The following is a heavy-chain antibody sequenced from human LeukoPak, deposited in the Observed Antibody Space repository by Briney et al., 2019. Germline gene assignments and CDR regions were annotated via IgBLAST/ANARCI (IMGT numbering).Heavy chain of an antibody. V-gene: IGHV3-15*01. J-gene: IGHJ4*02. D-gene: IGHD5-18*01. CDR2: IKSKTEGGTT. CDR3: TTGAWIQLWLADY. CDR1: GFTFSSYA. Sequence: GGSLRLSCAASGFTFSSYAMSWVRQAPGKGLEWVGLIKSKTEGGTTDYAAPVKGRFTISRDDSKTTLYLQMNSLKAEDTAVYYCTTGAWIQLWLADYWGRGTLVTVSS.